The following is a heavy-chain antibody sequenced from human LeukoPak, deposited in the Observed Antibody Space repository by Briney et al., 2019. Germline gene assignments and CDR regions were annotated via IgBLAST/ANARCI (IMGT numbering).Heavy chain of an antibody. D-gene: IGHD1-26*01. CDR1: GYSISSGYY. CDR3: ARKEWELSVWFDP. J-gene: IGHJ5*02. V-gene: IGHV4-38-2*02. CDR2: IYHSGIT. Sequence: KSSETLSLTCTVSGYSISSGYYWGWIRQPPGKGLEWIGSIYHSGITFYNPSLKSRVTISVDTSKNQFSLKLSSVTAADTAVYYCARKEWELSVWFDPWGQGTLVTVSS.